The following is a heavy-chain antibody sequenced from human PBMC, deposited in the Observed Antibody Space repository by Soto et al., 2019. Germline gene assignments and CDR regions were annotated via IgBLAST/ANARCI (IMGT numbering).Heavy chain of an antibody. D-gene: IGHD2-21*02. CDR1: GGTVASSHW. Sequence: SETLSLTCGVSGGTVASSHWWSWFRQSPGGGLEWIGNVYHTGDTNFNPSLQSRVTISVDKSNNQFSLRLNSLTAADTAVYFCAREIVTAGGNNYFDPWGPGTLVTVYS. J-gene: IGHJ5*02. V-gene: IGHV4-4*02. CDR3: AREIVTAGGNNYFDP. CDR2: VYHTGDT.